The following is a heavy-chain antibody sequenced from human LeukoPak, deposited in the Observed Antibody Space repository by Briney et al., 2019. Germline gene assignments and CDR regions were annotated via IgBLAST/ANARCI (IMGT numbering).Heavy chain of an antibody. CDR1: GYTFSNYG. Sequence: ASVSVSCKASGYTFSNYGISWVRQAPGQGLEWMGWISADNANTKYSEKFQGRVSMTTDTSTNTAYMDLGSLRSDDTAVYYCARGLRRAVFRASRGLDYWGQGTLVTVSS. CDR3: ARGLRRAVFRASRGLDY. CDR2: ISADNANT. D-gene: IGHD3-10*01. J-gene: IGHJ4*02. V-gene: IGHV1-18*01.